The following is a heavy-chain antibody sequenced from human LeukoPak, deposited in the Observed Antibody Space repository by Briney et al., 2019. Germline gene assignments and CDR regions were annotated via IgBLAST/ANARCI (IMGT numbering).Heavy chain of an antibody. D-gene: IGHD6-19*01. CDR3: AKDSGSGWSY. CDR2: NSGSGGST. CDR1: GFTFSSYG. V-gene: IGHV3-23*01. Sequence: GGTLRLSCAASGFTFSSYGMSWVRQAPGKGLEWVSANSGSGGSTYYADSVKGRFTISRDNSKNTLYLQMNSLRAEDTAVYYCAKDSGSGWSYWGQGTLVTVSS. J-gene: IGHJ4*02.